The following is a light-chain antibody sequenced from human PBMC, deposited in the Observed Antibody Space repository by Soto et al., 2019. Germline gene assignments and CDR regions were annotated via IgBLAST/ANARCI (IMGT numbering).Light chain of an antibody. CDR2: AAS. CDR1: RSISSY. Sequence: DIQMTQSPSSLSASVGDRVTITCRASRSISSYLNWYQQKPGKAPKLLIYAASSLQSGVPSRFSGSGSGTDFTLTISSLQPEDFATYYFQQSYSTPWTFGQGTKVEIK. CDR3: QQSYSTPWT. J-gene: IGKJ1*01. V-gene: IGKV1-39*01.